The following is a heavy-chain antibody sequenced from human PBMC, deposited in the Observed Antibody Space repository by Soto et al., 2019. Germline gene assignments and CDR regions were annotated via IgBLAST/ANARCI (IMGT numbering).Heavy chain of an antibody. Sequence: GGSLRLSCAASVFTFSSYGMHWVRQAPGKGLEWVAVISYDGSNKYYADSVKGRFTISRVNSKNTLYLQMNSLRAEDTAVYYCAKDTLDVTMVRGVNLSIGPVDYWGQGTLVTVSS. V-gene: IGHV3-30*18. CDR1: VFTFSSYG. J-gene: IGHJ4*02. CDR3: AKDTLDVTMVRGVNLSIGPVDY. CDR2: ISYDGSNK. D-gene: IGHD3-10*01.